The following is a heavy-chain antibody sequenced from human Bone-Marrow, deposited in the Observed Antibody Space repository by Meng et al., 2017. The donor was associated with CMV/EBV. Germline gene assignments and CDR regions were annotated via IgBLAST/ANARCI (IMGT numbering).Heavy chain of an antibody. V-gene: IGHV4-39*07. J-gene: IGHJ5*02. D-gene: IGHD4-11*01. CDR2: INHSGST. CDR1: GGSISSSSYY. CDR3: ARGATRNWFDP. Sequence: SETLSLTCTVSGGSISSSSYYWGWIRQPPGKGLEWIGEINHSGSTNYNPSLKSRVTISVDTSKNQFSLKLSSVTAADTAVYYCARGATRNWFDPWGQGTLVTVSS.